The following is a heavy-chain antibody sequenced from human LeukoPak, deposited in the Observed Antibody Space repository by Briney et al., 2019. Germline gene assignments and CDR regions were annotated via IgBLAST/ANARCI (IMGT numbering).Heavy chain of an antibody. Sequence: GGSLRLSCAASGFNFDAFAMHWVRQAPGKGLEWVSGISWNSGSIGYADSVKGRFTISRDNAKNSLYLQMNSLRAEDTALYYCAKGPDYGNDYFDYWGQGTLVTVSS. V-gene: IGHV3-9*01. CDR2: ISWNSGSI. CDR3: AKGPDYGNDYFDY. D-gene: IGHD4-4*01. CDR1: GFNFDAFA. J-gene: IGHJ4*02.